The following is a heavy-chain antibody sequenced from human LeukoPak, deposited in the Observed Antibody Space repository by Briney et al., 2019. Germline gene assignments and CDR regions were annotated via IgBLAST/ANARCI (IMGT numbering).Heavy chain of an antibody. CDR1: GGSISSSSYY. V-gene: IGHV4-39*01. D-gene: IGHD6-13*01. CDR3: ARGLGELAAAGTYYFDY. CDR2: IYYSGST. Sequence: PSETLSLTCTVSGGSISSSSYYWGWIRQPPGKGLEWIGSIYYSGSTYYNPSLKSRVTISVDTSKNQFSLKLSSVTAADTAVYYCARGLGELAAAGTYYFDYWGQGTLVTVSS. J-gene: IGHJ4*02.